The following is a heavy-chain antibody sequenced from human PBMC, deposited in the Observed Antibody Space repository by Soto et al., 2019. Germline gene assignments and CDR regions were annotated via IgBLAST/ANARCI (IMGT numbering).Heavy chain of an antibody. CDR2: IIPILGRA. D-gene: IGHD2-2*01. J-gene: IGHJ4*02. Sequence: QVELVQSGAEVKKPGSSVKVSCKASGGTFSSYTISWVRQAPGQGLEWMGRIIPILGRANYAQKFQGRVTITADKSRSTAYMELSSLISEDTAVYYCAMEYCSSTSCFRDYWGQGTLVTVSS. CDR3: AMEYCSSTSCFRDY. CDR1: GGTFSSYT. V-gene: IGHV1-69*02.